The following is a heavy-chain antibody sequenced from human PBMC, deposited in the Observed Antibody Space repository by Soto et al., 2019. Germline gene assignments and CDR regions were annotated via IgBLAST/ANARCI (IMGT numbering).Heavy chain of an antibody. CDR3: ARGPTKMYYYGSGLSY. V-gene: IGHV4-34*01. J-gene: IGHJ4*02. D-gene: IGHD3-10*01. CDR2: INHSGST. CDR1: GGSCSGYD. Sequence: SETLSVTCGVDGGSCSGYDWSWIRQPPGKGLEWIGEINHSGSTNYNPSLKSRVTISVDTSKNQFSLKLSSVTAADTAVYYCARGPTKMYYYGSGLSYWGQGTLVTVSS.